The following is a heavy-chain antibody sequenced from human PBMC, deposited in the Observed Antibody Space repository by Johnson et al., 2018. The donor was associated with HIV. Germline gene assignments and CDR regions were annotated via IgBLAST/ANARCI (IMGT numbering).Heavy chain of an antibody. V-gene: IGHV3-30*04. CDR3: ARGRKDIGAADGLDNDAFDM. Sequence: QVQLVESGGGVVQPGRSLRLSCVASGFTFSSYAMHWVRQAPGKGLEWVAAISFAGNNKYYADSVQGRFTISRDDSKDTLYPQMDSLRAEESALYYCARGRKDIGAADGLDNDAFDMWGQGTLVTVS. CDR1: GFTFSSYA. D-gene: IGHD6-25*01. CDR2: ISFAGNNK. J-gene: IGHJ3*02.